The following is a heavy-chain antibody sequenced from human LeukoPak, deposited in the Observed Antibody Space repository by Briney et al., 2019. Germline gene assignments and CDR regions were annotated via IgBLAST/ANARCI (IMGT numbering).Heavy chain of an antibody. D-gene: IGHD6-13*01. CDR3: AKSNSSPRAYYFDY. J-gene: IGHJ4*02. CDR2: ISGSGGST. Sequence: GGSLRLSCAASGFTFNSYSMNWVRQAPGKGLEWVSAISGSGGSTYYADSVKGRFTISRDNSKNTLYLQMNSLRAEDTAVYYCAKSNSSPRAYYFDYWGQGTLVTVSS. V-gene: IGHV3-23*01. CDR1: GFTFNSYS.